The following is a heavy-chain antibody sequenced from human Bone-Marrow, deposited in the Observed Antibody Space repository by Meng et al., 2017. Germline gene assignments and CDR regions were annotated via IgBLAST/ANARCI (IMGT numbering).Heavy chain of an antibody. CDR1: GFTFSSYW. D-gene: IGHD2-2*01. Sequence: ETLSLTCAASGFTFSSYWMSWVRQAPGKGLEWVANIKQDGSEKYYVDSVKGRFTISRDNAKNSLYLQMNSLRAEDTAVYYCARVPIIVVVPAAVDYWGQGTLVTVSS. CDR2: IKQDGSEK. CDR3: ARVPIIVVVPAAVDY. V-gene: IGHV3-7*01. J-gene: IGHJ4*02.